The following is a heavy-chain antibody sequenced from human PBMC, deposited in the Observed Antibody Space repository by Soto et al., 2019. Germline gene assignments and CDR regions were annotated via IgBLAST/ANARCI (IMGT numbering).Heavy chain of an antibody. D-gene: IGHD6-13*01. Sequence: PGGSLRLSCAASGFTISSYGMHWVRQAPGKGLEWVAVISYDGSNKYYADSVKGRFTISRDNSKNTLYLQMNSLRAEDTAVYYCAKDLFEYSSSHYGMDVWGQGTTVTVSS. V-gene: IGHV3-30*18. J-gene: IGHJ6*02. CDR2: ISYDGSNK. CDR1: GFTISSYG. CDR3: AKDLFEYSSSHYGMDV.